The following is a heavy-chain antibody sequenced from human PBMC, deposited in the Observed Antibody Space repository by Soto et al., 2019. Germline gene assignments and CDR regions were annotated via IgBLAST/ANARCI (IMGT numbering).Heavy chain of an antibody. CDR2: IKCSGGET. J-gene: IGHJ5*02. CDR1: GYTFTNYY. V-gene: IGHV1-46*01. D-gene: IGHD3-10*02. Sequence: QVQLVQPGAEVKKPGASVKVSCKTSGYTFTNYYMHWVRQAPGPALEWMVIIKCSGGETTYAQRFLGRVTLTRDTSRMAVYMDVSSLLSESTAVYSFVRGGNVVLGSAPLDHWGKGSLVTVST. CDR3: VRGGNVVLGSAPLDH.